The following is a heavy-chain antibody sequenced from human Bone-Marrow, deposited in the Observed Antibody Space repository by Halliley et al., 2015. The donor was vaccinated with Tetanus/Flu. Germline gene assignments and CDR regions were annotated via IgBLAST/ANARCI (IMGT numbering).Heavy chain of an antibody. Sequence: TLSLTCAVSGDSMSSSEWWAWIRQPPGKGLEWIGYISNTGSTHYSASLKSRVTLSVDTSMKQFSLKLSSATAVDTALYYCARYDTRSSGRTFDYWGQGTLVTVSS. CDR1: GDSMSSSEW. J-gene: IGHJ4*02. D-gene: IGHD3-9*01. V-gene: IGHV4-28*01. CDR2: ISNTGST. CDR3: ARYDTRSSGRTFDY.